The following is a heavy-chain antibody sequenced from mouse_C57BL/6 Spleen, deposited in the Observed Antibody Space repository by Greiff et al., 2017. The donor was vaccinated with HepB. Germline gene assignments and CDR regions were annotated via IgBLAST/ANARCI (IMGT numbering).Heavy chain of an antibody. Sequence: EVKLVESGGDLVKPGGSLKLSCAASGFTFSSYGMSWVRQTPDKRLEWVATISSGGSYTYYPDSVKGRFTISRDNAKNTLYLQMSSLTSEDTAMYYCARRDYYYGSYFDYWGQGTTLTVSS. CDR3: ARRDYYYGSYFDY. D-gene: IGHD1-1*01. V-gene: IGHV5-6*02. CDR2: ISSGGSYT. CDR1: GFTFSSYG. J-gene: IGHJ2*01.